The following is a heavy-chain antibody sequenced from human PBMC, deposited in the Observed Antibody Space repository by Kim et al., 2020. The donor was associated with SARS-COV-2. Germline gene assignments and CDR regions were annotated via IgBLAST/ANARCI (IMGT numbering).Heavy chain of an antibody. CDR3: AKSIRVRGFIKGGWFDP. Sequence: GGSLRLSCAASGFTFSSYAMSWVRQAPGKGLEWVSVIYSGGSSTYYADSVKGRFTISRDNSKNTLYLQMNSLRAEDTAVYYCAKSIRVRGFIKGGWFDPWGQGTLVTVSS. D-gene: IGHD3-10*01. J-gene: IGHJ5*02. CDR1: GFTFSSYA. V-gene: IGHV3-23*03. CDR2: IYSGGSST.